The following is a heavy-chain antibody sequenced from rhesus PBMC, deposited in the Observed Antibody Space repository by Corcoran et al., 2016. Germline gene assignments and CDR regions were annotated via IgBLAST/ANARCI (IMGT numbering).Heavy chain of an antibody. V-gene: IGHV4-169*02. Sequence: QLQLQESGPGLVKPSETLSVTCAVSGGSISSSYWSWIRQAPGKGLECIGYIYGSGSSTNYNPSLKSRVTLSVDTSKNQRSLKLSSVTAADTAVDYCASAGNWNYGGFDYWGQGVLVTVSS. CDR2: IYGSGSST. CDR3: ASAGNWNYGGFDY. J-gene: IGHJ4*01. D-gene: IGHD1-26*01. CDR1: GGSISSSY.